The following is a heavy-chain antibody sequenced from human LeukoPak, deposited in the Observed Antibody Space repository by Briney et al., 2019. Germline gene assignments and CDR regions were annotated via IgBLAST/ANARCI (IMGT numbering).Heavy chain of an antibody. CDR3: AKDTGGVVRAFDI. J-gene: IGHJ3*02. CDR1: GFTFSSYA. Sequence: GGSLRLSCAAPGFTFSSYAMSWVRQAPGKGLEWVSAISGSGGSTYYADSVKGRFTISRDNSKNTLYLQMNSLRAEDTAVYYCAKDTGGVVRAFDIWGQGTMVTVSS. CDR2: ISGSGGST. D-gene: IGHD1-26*01. V-gene: IGHV3-23*01.